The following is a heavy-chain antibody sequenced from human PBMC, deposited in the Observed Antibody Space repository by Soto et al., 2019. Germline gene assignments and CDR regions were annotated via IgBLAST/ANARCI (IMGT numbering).Heavy chain of an antibody. Sequence: GGSLRLSCAVSGFTFSSYEMNWVRQAPGKGLEWVSYIGTSGKTIYYADSVRGRFTISRDNAKNSLYLQMNSLRAEDTAVYFCARDPAIYSGKFDYGLDVWGRGTTFTVS. CDR2: IGTSGKTI. V-gene: IGHV3-48*03. J-gene: IGHJ6*02. D-gene: IGHD4-4*01. CDR1: GFTFSSYE. CDR3: ARDPAIYSGKFDYGLDV.